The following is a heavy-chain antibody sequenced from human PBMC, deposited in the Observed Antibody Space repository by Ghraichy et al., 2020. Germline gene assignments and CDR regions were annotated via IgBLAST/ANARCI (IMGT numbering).Heavy chain of an antibody. J-gene: IGHJ4*02. CDR1: GGSVSSGSYY. D-gene: IGHD6-13*01. Sequence: LRLSCTVSGGSVSSGSYYWSWIRQPPGKGLEWIGYIYYSGSTNYNPSLKSRVTISVDTSKNQFSLKLSSLTAADSAVYYCARVVRIAAAGSPDYWGQGTLVTVSS. CDR2: IYYSGST. V-gene: IGHV4-61*01. CDR3: ARVVRIAAAGSPDY.